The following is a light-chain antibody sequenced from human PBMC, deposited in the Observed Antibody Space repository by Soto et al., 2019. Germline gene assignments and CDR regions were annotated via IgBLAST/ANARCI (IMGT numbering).Light chain of an antibody. V-gene: IGKV1-5*01. CDR1: QSISSW. J-gene: IGKJ1*01. Sequence: DIPMTQSPSTLSASVGDRVTITCRVSQSISSWLAWYQQKPGQAPKLLIYDASSLESGVPSRFSGSGSGTEFTLTISSLQPDDFATYYCQQYNSYSRTFGQGTKVEIK. CDR3: QQYNSYSRT. CDR2: DAS.